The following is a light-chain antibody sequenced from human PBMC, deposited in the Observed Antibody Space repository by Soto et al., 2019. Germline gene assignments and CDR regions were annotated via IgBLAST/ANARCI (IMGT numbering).Light chain of an antibody. J-gene: IGKJ3*01. CDR3: KEYALWPLT. Sequence: EIVMTQSPVTLSVSPGERATLSCRASQSVGSNLAWYQQKPGQAPSLLIYGAFTRATGIPTRVSGTGSGTEFTLTISSLQSEDFALYYWKEYALWPLTFGRGTKVDIK. CDR2: GAF. CDR1: QSVGSN. V-gene: IGKV3-15*01.